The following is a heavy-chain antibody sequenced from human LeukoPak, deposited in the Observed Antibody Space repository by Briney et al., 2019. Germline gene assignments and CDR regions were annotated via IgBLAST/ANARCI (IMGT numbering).Heavy chain of an antibody. D-gene: IGHD4-17*01. Sequence: ASVKVSCKASGYTFTGYYMHWVRQAPGQGLEWLGWINPNSGGTNYAQKFQGRVTITRDTSISTAYMELSRLRSDDTAVYYCARDSPYGDYTFDYWGQGTLVTVSS. V-gene: IGHV1-2*02. CDR1: GYTFTGYY. CDR3: ARDSPYGDYTFDY. CDR2: INPNSGGT. J-gene: IGHJ4*02.